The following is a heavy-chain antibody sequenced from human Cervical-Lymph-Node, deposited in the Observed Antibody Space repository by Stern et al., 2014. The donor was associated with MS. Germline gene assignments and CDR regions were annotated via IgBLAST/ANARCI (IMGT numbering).Heavy chain of an antibody. CDR2: ISPSGGST. CDR3: ARDVAGHRLGMMDV. V-gene: IGHV1-46*01. CDR1: GYTFTSYY. J-gene: IGHJ6*02. Sequence: VQLVESGAEVKKPGASVTVSCKACGYTFTSYYMHWVRQAPGQGLEWKGIISPSGGSTSYAQKFQGRVTMTRDTSTSTVYMELSSLRSEDTAVYYCARDVAGHRLGMMDVWGQGTTVTVSS. D-gene: IGHD6-19*01.